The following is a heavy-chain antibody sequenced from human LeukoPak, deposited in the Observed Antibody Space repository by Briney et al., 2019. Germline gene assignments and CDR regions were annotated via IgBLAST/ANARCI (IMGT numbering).Heavy chain of an antibody. Sequence: GGSLRLSCAASGFTVSSKYMSWVRQVPGKGLEWVSVIYSDTSTYYADSVKGRFTISRDNSKNTVYLQMNSLRVEDTAIYYCARGQEFDDGVFDSWGQGTLVTVSS. CDR2: IYSDTST. CDR1: GFTVSSKY. V-gene: IGHV3-66*01. D-gene: IGHD1-1*01. CDR3: ARGQEFDDGVFDS. J-gene: IGHJ4*02.